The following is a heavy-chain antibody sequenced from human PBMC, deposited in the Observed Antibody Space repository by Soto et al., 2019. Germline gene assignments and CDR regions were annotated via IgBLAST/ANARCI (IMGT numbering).Heavy chain of an antibody. J-gene: IGHJ4*02. CDR1: GFTFSTYA. CDR3: AKPLVRNSGDASSTC. V-gene: IGHV3-23*01. D-gene: IGHD6-13*01. Sequence: GGSLRLSCSASGFTFSTYALTWVRQAPGKGLEWVSTIGGSGESTYYSESVRGRFTVSRDNSNSTLYLQMTNLRVDDTARYYCAKPLVRNSGDASSTCWGPGTMVTVSS. CDR2: IGGSGEST.